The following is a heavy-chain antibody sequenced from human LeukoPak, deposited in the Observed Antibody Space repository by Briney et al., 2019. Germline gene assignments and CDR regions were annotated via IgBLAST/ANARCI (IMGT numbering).Heavy chain of an antibody. CDR3: ATPKLKYGSGSYYTD. D-gene: IGHD3-10*01. J-gene: IGHJ4*02. CDR1: GGTFSSYA. V-gene: IGHV1-2*02. Sequence: ASVKVSCTASGGTFSSYAISWVRQAPGQGLEWMGWINPNSGGTNYAQTFQGRVTMTRDTSISTAYMELSRLRSDDTAVYYCATPKLKYGSGSYYTDWGQGTLVTVSS. CDR2: INPNSGGT.